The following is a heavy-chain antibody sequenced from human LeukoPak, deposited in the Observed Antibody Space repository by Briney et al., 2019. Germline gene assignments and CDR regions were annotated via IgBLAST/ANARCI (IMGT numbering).Heavy chain of an antibody. CDR2: ISYDGSNK. D-gene: IGHD5-12*01. Sequence: PGGSLRLSCAASGFTFSSYVMHWVRQAPGKGLEWVALISYDGSNKYYADSVKGRFTISRDNSKTTLYLQMTSLRAEDTAVYYCAGGTGGRVATISYYYYGMDVWGQGTTVTVSS. J-gene: IGHJ6*02. V-gene: IGHV3-30-3*01. CDR3: AGGTGGRVATISYYYYGMDV. CDR1: GFTFSSYV.